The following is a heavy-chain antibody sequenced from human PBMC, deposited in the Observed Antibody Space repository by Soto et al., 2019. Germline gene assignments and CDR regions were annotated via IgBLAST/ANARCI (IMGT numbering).Heavy chain of an antibody. V-gene: IGHV4-34*01. CDR2: INHSGNT. J-gene: IGHJ4*02. Sequence: SETLSLTCAVYGGSFSGYYWTCIRQPPGKGLEWLVEINHSGNTNYNPSLKSRVTISIDTSKNQFSLKLSSVTAADTAVYFCARARYYDWCFDLWGLGTPVTVSS. CDR3: ARARYYDWCFDL. CDR1: GGSFSGYY. D-gene: IGHD3-9*01.